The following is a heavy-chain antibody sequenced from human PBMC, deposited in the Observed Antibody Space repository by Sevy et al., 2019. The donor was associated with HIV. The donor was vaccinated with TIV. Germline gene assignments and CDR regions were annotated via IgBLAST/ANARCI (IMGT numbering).Heavy chain of an antibody. CDR2: IKQDGSEK. D-gene: IGHD3-9*01. CDR1: GFTFSSYW. V-gene: IGHV3-7*01. J-gene: IGHJ4*02. Sequence: GGSLRLSCAASGFTFSSYWMSWVRQAPGKGLEWVANIKQDGSEKYYVDSVKGRFTISRDNAKNSLYLQMNSLRAENTAVYYCARGPESPYYDILTGYYRGGELGDYWGQGTLVTVSS. CDR3: ARGPESPYYDILTGYYRGGELGDY.